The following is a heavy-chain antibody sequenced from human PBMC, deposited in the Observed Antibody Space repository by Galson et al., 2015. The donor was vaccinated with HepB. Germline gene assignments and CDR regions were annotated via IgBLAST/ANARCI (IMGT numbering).Heavy chain of an antibody. CDR3: AKESGSAIAFDI. V-gene: IGHV3-33*06. CDR1: GFTFRSYG. D-gene: IGHD2-2*01. Sequence: SLRLSCAAFGFTFRSYGMNWVRQAPGKGLEWLAVISYDGSNKFYTDSVKGRFTISRDNSKNTLYVQMNSLRPEDTAVYYCAKESGSAIAFDIWGQGTMVIVSS. CDR2: ISYDGSNK. J-gene: IGHJ3*02.